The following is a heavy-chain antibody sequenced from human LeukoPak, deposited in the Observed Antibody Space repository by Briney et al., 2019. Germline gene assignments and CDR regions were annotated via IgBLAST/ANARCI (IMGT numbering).Heavy chain of an antibody. V-gene: IGHV1-18*01. CDR1: GYTFTSYG. CDR2: ISAYNGNT. Sequence: GASVKVSCKASGYTFTSYGISWVRQAPGQGLEWMGWISAYNGNTNYAQKLQGRVTMTTDTSTSTAYMELRSLRSEDTAVYYCARAGYSSSPSGAFDIWGQGTMVTVSS. CDR3: ARAGYSSSPSGAFDI. J-gene: IGHJ3*02. D-gene: IGHD6-13*01.